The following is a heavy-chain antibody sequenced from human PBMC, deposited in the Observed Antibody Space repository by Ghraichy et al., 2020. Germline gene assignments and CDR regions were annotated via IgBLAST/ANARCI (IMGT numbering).Heavy chain of an antibody. CDR1: GFTFSSYS. V-gene: IGHV3-21*01. CDR2: ISSSNSYI. Sequence: GGSLRLSCAASGFTFSSYSMNWVRQAPGKGLEWVSSISSSNSYIYYADSVKGRFTISRDNAKNSLYLQMNSLRAEDTAVYYCARQVGSGYADYFDYWGQGTLVTVSS. D-gene: IGHD5-12*01. J-gene: IGHJ4*02. CDR3: ARQVGSGYADYFDY.